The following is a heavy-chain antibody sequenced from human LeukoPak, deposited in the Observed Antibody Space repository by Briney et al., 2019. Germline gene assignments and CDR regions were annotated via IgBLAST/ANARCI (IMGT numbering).Heavy chain of an antibody. CDR1: ELTFSNYA. CDR2: ISGSGDST. CDR3: ARDGYSSSSGAYYYYYMDV. Sequence: GGSLRLSCVAFELTFSNYAMSWVRQAPGKGLEWVSGISGSGDSTYYADSVKGRFTISRDNAKNSLYLQMNSLRAEDTAVYYCARDGYSSSSGAYYYYYMDVWGKGTTVTVSS. V-gene: IGHV3-23*01. J-gene: IGHJ6*03. D-gene: IGHD6-13*01.